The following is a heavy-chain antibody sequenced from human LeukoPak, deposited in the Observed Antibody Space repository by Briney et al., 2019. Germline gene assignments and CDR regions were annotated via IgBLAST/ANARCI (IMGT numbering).Heavy chain of an antibody. Sequence: GGSLRLSCAASGFTFDDYAMHWVRQAPGKGLEWVSGISWNSGSIGYADSVKGRFTISRDNAKNSLYLQMNSLRAEDTALYYCAKGRDKYQLLSKNWFDSWGQGTLVTVSS. CDR3: AKGRDKYQLLSKNWFDS. V-gene: IGHV3-9*01. CDR2: ISWNSGSI. CDR1: GFTFDDYA. D-gene: IGHD2-2*01. J-gene: IGHJ5*01.